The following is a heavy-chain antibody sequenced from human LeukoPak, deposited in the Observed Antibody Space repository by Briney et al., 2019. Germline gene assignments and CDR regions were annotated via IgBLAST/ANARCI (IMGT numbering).Heavy chain of an antibody. J-gene: IGHJ3*02. CDR3: ARETYYYDSSGYSTDAFDI. CDR1: GFTFSSYD. D-gene: IGHD3-22*01. V-gene: IGHV3-23*01. CDR2: ISGRGGST. Sequence: GGSLRLSCAASGFTFSSYDMSWVRQAPGKGLEWVSAISGRGGSTYYADSVKGRFTISRDNSKNTLYLQMNSLRAEDTAVYYCARETYYYDSSGYSTDAFDIWGQGTMVTVSS.